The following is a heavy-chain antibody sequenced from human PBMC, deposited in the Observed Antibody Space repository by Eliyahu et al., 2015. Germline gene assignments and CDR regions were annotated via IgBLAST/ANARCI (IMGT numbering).Heavy chain of an antibody. D-gene: IGHD2/OR15-2a*01. CDR1: GGTLSSYA. CDR2: VVYVLGTT. CDR3: ARSNINNYYGLDV. J-gene: IGHJ6*01. Sequence: QVQLVQSGAEVKKPGSSMXVXXXASGGTLSSYAIXWVRQAPGQGLEWMGKVVYVLGTTNYAQKFQGRVTIFADKSTSTAFLEVSSLRSEDTAVYFCARSNINNYYGLDVWGQGTTVIVSS. V-gene: IGHV1-69*04.